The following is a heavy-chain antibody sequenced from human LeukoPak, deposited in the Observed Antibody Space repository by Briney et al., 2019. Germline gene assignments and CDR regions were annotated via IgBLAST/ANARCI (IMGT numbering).Heavy chain of an antibody. J-gene: IGHJ6*02. D-gene: IGHD6-13*01. Sequence: GGSLRLSCAASGFTFSSYGMHWVRQAPGKGLEWVAVIWYDGSNKYYADSVKGRFTISRDNSKNTLYLQMNSLRAEDTAVYYCARDQSRYSSSPSAGNGMDVWGQGTTVTVSS. V-gene: IGHV3-33*01. CDR1: GFTFSSYG. CDR3: ARDQSRYSSSPSAGNGMDV. CDR2: IWYDGSNK.